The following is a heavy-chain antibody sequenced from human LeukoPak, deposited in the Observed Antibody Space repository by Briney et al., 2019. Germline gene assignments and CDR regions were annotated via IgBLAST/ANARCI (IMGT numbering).Heavy chain of an antibody. D-gene: IGHD3-10*01. V-gene: IGHV3-23*01. J-gene: IGHJ4*02. CDR1: GFTFNTYG. CDR3: ARGGVDYYGSGTYYLMYYFDY. Sequence: PGGTLRLSCAASGFTFNTYGMSWVRQAPGKGLEWVSGISGSGGATYYADSVKGWFTISRDDPHNTLYLQMNSLRAEDTAVYFCARGGVDYYGSGTYYLMYYFDYWGQGALVTVSS. CDR2: ISGSGGAT.